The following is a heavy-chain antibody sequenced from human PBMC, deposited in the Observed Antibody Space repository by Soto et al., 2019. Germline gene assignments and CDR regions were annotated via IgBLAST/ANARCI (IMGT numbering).Heavy chain of an antibody. J-gene: IGHJ4*02. V-gene: IGHV1-18*01. CDR3: ARRQGAPVYGGNFDY. CDR2: ISAYNGNT. Sequence: ASVKVSCKASGYTFTSYGISWVRQAPGQGLEWMGCISAYNGNTNYAQKLQGRVTMTTDTSTSTAYMELRSLRSDDTAVYYCARRQGAPVYGGNFDYWGQGTLVTVSS. CDR1: GYTFTSYG. D-gene: IGHD4-17*01.